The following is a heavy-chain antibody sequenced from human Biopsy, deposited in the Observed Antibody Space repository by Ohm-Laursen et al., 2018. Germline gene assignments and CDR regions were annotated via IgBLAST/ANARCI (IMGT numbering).Heavy chain of an antibody. CDR1: GGTFSNYA. J-gene: IGHJ4*02. V-gene: IGHV1-69*04. CDR2: IIAVSGLV. CDR3: ATPFQYYDSWGGYPPFDH. D-gene: IGHD3-3*01. Sequence: SVKVSCNASGGTFSNYAISWVRQAPGEGLEWMGRIIAVSGLVNYAPKFQGRVSITADKSTTTAYMELSNLKSEDTAVYYCATPFQYYDSWGGYPPFDHWGQGTLVTVSS.